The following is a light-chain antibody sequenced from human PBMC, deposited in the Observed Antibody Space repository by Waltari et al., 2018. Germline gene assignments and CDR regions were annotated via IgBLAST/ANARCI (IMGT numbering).Light chain of an antibody. CDR2: EVT. CDR1: TWDVGRYNF. CDR3: SSYTSIKTPYVV. V-gene: IGLV2-14*01. Sequence: QSALTQPASVSGSPGQSTPLSCTGTTWDVGRYNFVSCYQCHPGKAPELIIYEVTNRPSGVSDRFSGSKSGNTASLSISGLQPEDEADYYCSSYTSIKTPYVVFGGGTKVTVL. J-gene: IGLJ2*01.